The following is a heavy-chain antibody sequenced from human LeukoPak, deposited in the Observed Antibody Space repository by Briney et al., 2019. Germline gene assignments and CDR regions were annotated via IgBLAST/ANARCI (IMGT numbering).Heavy chain of an antibody. Sequence: SETLSLTCAVYGGSFSGYYWSWIRQPPGKGLEWIGEINHSGSTNYNPSLKSRVTISVDTSKNQFSLKLSSVTAADTAVYYCARVGTDYWGQGTLVTVSS. CDR1: GGSFSGYY. D-gene: IGHD7-27*01. CDR2: INHSGST. V-gene: IGHV4-34*01. J-gene: IGHJ4*02. CDR3: ARVGTDY.